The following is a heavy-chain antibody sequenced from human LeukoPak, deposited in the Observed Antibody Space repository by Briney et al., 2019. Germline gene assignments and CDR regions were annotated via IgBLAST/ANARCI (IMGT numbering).Heavy chain of an antibody. J-gene: IGHJ4*02. CDR1: GFTFTSYA. V-gene: IGHV3-23*01. CDR3: AREGITMVRGVPDY. D-gene: IGHD3-10*01. Sequence: GGSLRLSCAASGFTFTSYAMTWVRQAPGRGLEWVSSISGGGGTTYYADSVKGRFTISRDNAKNSLYLQMNSLRAEDTAVYYCAREGITMVRGVPDYWGQGTLVTVSS. CDR2: ISGGGGTT.